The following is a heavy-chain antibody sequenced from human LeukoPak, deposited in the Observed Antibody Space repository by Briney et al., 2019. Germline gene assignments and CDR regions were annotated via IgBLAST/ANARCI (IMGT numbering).Heavy chain of an antibody. D-gene: IGHD3-22*01. Sequence: GGSLRLSCAASVFTFTNYAMTWVRQAPGKGLEWVSVIGASGADTYYSDSAKGRFTVSRDNSQNTLFLHISSRRAEDTAVYFCARRPRDTSGYYLGAFHDWGQGTTVTVSS. J-gene: IGHJ3*01. CDR1: VFTFTNYA. V-gene: IGHV3-23*01. CDR3: ARRPRDTSGYYLGAFHD. CDR2: IGASGADT.